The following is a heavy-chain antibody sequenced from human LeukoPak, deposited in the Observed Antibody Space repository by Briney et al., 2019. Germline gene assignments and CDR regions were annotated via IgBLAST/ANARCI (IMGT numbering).Heavy chain of an antibody. CDR2: MNPKSAHT. CDR3: TRGPSYHSKWVGGMWFDP. D-gene: IGHD6-19*01. Sequence: ASVKVSCKASGYTFTSYDIHWVRQASGHGLEWMGWMNPKSAHTGHAQRFQGRVSMTMNTSISTAYMELSSLTSEDTAMYYCTRGPSYHSKWVGGMWFDPWGQGTLVSVSS. J-gene: IGHJ5*02. CDR1: GYTFTSYD. V-gene: IGHV1-8*01.